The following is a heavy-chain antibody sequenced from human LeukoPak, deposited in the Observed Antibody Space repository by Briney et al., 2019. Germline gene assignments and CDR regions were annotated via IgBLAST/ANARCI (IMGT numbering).Heavy chain of an antibody. Sequence: PGRSLRLSCAASGFTLDDYVMHWVRQAPGRGLEWVSGISWNSVSIGYADSVKGRFTISRDNAKNSLYLQMNSLRSEDTAVYYCARVYSSSWYYYYYGMDVWGQGTTVTVSS. J-gene: IGHJ6*02. D-gene: IGHD6-13*01. CDR1: GFTLDDYV. CDR2: ISWNSVSI. CDR3: ARVYSSSWYYYYYGMDV. V-gene: IGHV3-9*01.